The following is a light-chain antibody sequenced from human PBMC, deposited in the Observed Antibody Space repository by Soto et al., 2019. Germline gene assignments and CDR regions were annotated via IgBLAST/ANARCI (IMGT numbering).Light chain of an antibody. CDR1: QSVSSSY. CDR2: GAS. J-gene: IGKJ3*01. CDR3: QQYGSSPR. Sequence: EIVLTQSPGTLSLSPGERATLSCRASQSVSSSYLAWYQQKPGQAPRLLIYGASSRATGIPDRFSGSGSGTDFTLTISRLEPEDFAVYYYQQYGSSPRFGPGTKVDIK. V-gene: IGKV3-20*01.